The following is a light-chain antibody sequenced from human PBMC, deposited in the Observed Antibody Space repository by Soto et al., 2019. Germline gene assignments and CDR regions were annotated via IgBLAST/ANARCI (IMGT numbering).Light chain of an antibody. J-gene: IGKJ4*01. Sequence: DIQMTQSPSSLSASVGDRVTITCRASQGISNYLAWYQQKPGKVPKLLIYAASTLQSGVPSRFSGSGSGTDFTLTISSLQPEDVATYYCQKYSSAPRALTFGGGTKVEIK. V-gene: IGKV1-27*01. CDR2: AAS. CDR3: QKYSSAPRALT. CDR1: QGISNY.